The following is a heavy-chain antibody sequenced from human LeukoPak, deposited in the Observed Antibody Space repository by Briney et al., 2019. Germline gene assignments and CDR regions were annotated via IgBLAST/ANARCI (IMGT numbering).Heavy chain of an antibody. Sequence: ASVKVSCKASGYTFTGYYMHWVRQAPGQGLEWMGRINPNSGGTNYAQKFQGRVTMTRDTSISTAYMELSRLRSDDTAVYYCARVSTMVRGVMTFDPWGQGTLSPSPQ. J-gene: IGHJ5*02. CDR3: ARVSTMVRGVMTFDP. V-gene: IGHV1-2*06. CDR2: INPNSGGT. CDR1: GYTFTGYY. D-gene: IGHD3-10*01.